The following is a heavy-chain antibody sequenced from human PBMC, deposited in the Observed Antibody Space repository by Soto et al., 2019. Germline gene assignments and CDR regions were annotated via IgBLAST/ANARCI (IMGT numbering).Heavy chain of an antibody. V-gene: IGHV1-69*06. CDR1: GRTFSSYA. J-gene: IGHJ4*02. Sequence: GASVKVSCKASGRTFSSYAISWVRQGPGQGLEWMGGIIPIFGTANYAQKFQGRVTITADKSTSTAYMELRSLRSEDTAVYYCARGGEYSSSYLYYFDCWGQRTLFTVSS. CDR3: ARGGEYSSSYLYYFDC. CDR2: IIPIFGTA. D-gene: IGHD6-6*01.